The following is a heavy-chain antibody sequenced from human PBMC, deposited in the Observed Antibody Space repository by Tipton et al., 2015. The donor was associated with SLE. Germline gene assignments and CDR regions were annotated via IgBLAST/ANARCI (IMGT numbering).Heavy chain of an antibody. CDR3: ARDSFSLRESSARDPGAFDI. D-gene: IGHD3-22*01. CDR1: GGSISGHY. V-gene: IGHV4-59*11. CDR2: IYYSGST. J-gene: IGHJ3*02. Sequence: TLSLTCTVSGGSISGHYWSWIRQPPGKGLEWIGYIYYSGSTNYNPSLKSRVTISVDTSKNQFSLKLSSVTAADTAVYYCARDSFSLRESSARDPGAFDIWGQGTMVTVSS.